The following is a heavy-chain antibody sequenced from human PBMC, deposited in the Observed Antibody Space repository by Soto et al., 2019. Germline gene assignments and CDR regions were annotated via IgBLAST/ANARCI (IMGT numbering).Heavy chain of an antibody. D-gene: IGHD3-3*01. CDR3: AKESYYDFWSGYPSGWRYMDV. CDR1: GFTFDDYA. V-gene: IGHV3-9*01. Sequence: GGSLRLSCAASGFTFDDYAMHWVRQAPGKGLEWVSGISWNSGSIGYADSVKGRFTISRDNAKNSLYLQMNSLRAEDTALYYCAKESYYDFWSGYPSGWRYMDVWGKGTTVTVSS. CDR2: ISWNSGSI. J-gene: IGHJ6*03.